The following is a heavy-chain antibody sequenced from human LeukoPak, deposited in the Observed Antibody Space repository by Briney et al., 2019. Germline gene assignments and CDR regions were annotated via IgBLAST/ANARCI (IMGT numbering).Heavy chain of an antibody. V-gene: IGHV3-23*01. CDR2: ISPSGGIT. J-gene: IGHJ4*02. D-gene: IGHD3-16*02. CDR1: GFTFSSHG. CDR3: AKDHYDYVWGSYRTRIYYFDY. Sequence: PGGSLRLSCAASGFTFSSHGMNWVRQAPGKGLEWVSGISPSGGITYYTDSVKGRFTISRDNSKNTQSLQMNSLRAEDTAVYYCAKDHYDYVWGSYRTRIYYFDYWGQGTLVTVSS.